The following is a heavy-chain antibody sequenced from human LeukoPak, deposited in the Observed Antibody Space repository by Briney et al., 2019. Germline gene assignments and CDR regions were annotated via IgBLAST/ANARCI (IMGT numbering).Heavy chain of an antibody. D-gene: IGHD6-19*01. CDR2: SYYSGST. CDR3: ARPRMAGRRRHDAFDI. J-gene: IGHJ3*02. Sequence: SETLSLTCTVSGGSISSYYWSWIRQPPGKGLEWIGYSYYSGSTNYNPSLKSRVTISVDTSKRQISLKLSSVTAADTAVYYCARPRMAGRRRHDAFDIWGQGTMVTVSS. CDR1: GGSISSYY. V-gene: IGHV4-59*12.